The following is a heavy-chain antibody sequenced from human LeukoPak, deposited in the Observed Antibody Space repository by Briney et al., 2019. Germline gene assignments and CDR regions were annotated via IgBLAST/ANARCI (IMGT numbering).Heavy chain of an antibody. V-gene: IGHV4-38-2*02. CDR2: IYHSGST. J-gene: IGHJ4*02. CDR1: GYFISSGYY. Sequence: SETLTLTCNFSGYFISSGYYWGWLRQPPGKGLEWIGSIYHSGSTYYNPSLKSRVTISVDTSKNQFSLKLSSVTAADTAVYYCAGCRITGTRPFDYWGQGTLVTVSS. D-gene: IGHD1-7*01. CDR3: AGCRITGTRPFDY.